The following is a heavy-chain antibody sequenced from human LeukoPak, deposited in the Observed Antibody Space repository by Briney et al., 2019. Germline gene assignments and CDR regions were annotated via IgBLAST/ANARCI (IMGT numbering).Heavy chain of an antibody. J-gene: IGHJ4*01. Sequence: GGSLRLSCAASGFTVSSNYMSWVRQAPGKGLEWVSVIYSGGSTYYADSVKGRFTISRDNSKNTLYLQMNSLRAEDTAVYYCARGISGWIFDYWGEGTLVTVSS. D-gene: IGHD6-19*01. CDR2: IYSGGST. V-gene: IGHV3-53*01. CDR1: GFTVSSNY. CDR3: ARGISGWIFDY.